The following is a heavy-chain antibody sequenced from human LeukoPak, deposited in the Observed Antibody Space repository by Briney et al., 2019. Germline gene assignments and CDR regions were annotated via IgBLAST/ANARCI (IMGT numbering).Heavy chain of an antibody. D-gene: IGHD3-9*01. V-gene: IGHV1-2*02. Sequence: ASVKVSCKTSGYTFTGYYMHWVRQAPGQGLEWMGWINPNSGGTNYAQKFQGRVPMTRDTSISTAYMELSRLRSDDTAVYYCARDRLRYFDWRGEYGMDVWGQGTTVTVSS. J-gene: IGHJ6*02. CDR2: INPNSGGT. CDR1: GYTFTGYY. CDR3: ARDRLRYFDWRGEYGMDV.